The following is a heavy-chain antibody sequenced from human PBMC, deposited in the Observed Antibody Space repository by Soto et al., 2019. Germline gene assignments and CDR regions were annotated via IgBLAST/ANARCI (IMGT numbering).Heavy chain of an antibody. V-gene: IGHV3-21*01. CDR2: ISSSSSYI. J-gene: IGHJ5*02. D-gene: IGHD3-10*01. Sequence: GGSLRLSCAASGFAFISYSINFFRQSPLKGLEWVSSISSSSSYIYYADSVKGRFTISRDNAKNSLYLQMNSLRAEDTAVHYGARDKGTRGWFDPWGQGTLVTVSS. CDR1: GFAFISYS. CDR3: ARDKGTRGWFDP.